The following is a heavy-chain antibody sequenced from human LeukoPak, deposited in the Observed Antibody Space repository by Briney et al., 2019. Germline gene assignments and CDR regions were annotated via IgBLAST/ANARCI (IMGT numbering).Heavy chain of an antibody. CDR2: IYYSGST. D-gene: IGHD6-19*01. CDR1: GGSISSSSYY. Sequence: SETLSLTCTVSGGSISSSSYYWGWIRQPPGKGLEWIGSIYYSGSTYYNPSLKSRVTISVDTSKNQFSLKLSSVTAADTAVYYCARSSYSSGSFDPWGQGTLVTVSS. V-gene: IGHV4-39*01. J-gene: IGHJ5*02. CDR3: ARSSYSSGSFDP.